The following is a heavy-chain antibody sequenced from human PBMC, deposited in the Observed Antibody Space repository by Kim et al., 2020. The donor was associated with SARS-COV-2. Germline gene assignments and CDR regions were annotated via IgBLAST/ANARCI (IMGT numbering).Heavy chain of an antibody. Sequence: GDEPKFQGRVTMTRNTSISTAYLELSSLRSEDTAVYYCASSIVGATLDYWGQGTLVTVSS. J-gene: IGHJ4*02. CDR3: ASSIVGATLDY. D-gene: IGHD1-26*01. V-gene: IGHV1-8*01.